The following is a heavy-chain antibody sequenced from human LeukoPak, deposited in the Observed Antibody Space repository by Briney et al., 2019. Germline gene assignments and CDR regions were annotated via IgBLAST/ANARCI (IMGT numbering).Heavy chain of an antibody. D-gene: IGHD2-2*01. Sequence: GGSLRLSCAASGFTFSTYAMSWVRQAPGRGLEWVSAISGSGGSTYYADSVKGRFTISRDNSKNTLYLQMNSLRAEDTAVYYCAKDGGFIVVVPEATFDPWGQGTLVTVSS. V-gene: IGHV3-23*01. J-gene: IGHJ5*02. CDR3: AKDGGFIVVVPEATFDP. CDR1: GFTFSTYA. CDR2: ISGSGGST.